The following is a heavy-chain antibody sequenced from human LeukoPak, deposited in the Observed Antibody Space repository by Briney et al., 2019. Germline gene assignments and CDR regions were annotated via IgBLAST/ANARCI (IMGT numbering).Heavy chain of an antibody. D-gene: IGHD4-17*01. CDR2: IWYDGSNK. CDR1: GFTFSSYG. V-gene: IGHV3-33*01. Sequence: GGSLRLSCAASGFTFSSYGMHWARQAPGKGLEWVAVIWYDGSNKYYADSVKGRFTISRDNSKNTLYLQMNSLRAEDTAVYYCARAPGYGDYFDYWGQGTLVTVSS. J-gene: IGHJ4*02. CDR3: ARAPGYGDYFDY.